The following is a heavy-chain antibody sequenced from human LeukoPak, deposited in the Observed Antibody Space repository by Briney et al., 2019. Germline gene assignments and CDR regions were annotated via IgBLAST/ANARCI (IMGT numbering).Heavy chain of an antibody. CDR2: IYHSGST. V-gene: IGHV4-38-2*02. CDR1: GYSISSGYY. Sequence: SETLSLTCTVSGYSISSGYYWGWIRQPPGKGLEWIGSIYHSGSTYYNPSLKSRVTISVDTSKNQFSLKLSSVTAADTAVYYCARAKYDYVWGSLYYFDYWGQGTLVTVSS. J-gene: IGHJ4*02. CDR3: ARAKYDYVWGSLYYFDY. D-gene: IGHD3-16*01.